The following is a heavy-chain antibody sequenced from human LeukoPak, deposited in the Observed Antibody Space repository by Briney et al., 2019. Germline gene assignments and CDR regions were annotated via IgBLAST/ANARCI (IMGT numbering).Heavy chain of an antibody. Sequence: ASETLSLTCTVSGGSISSYYWSWIRQPPGKGLEWIGYIYTSGSTNYNPSLKSRVTISVDTSKNQFSLKLSSATAADTAVYYCARRVGVVPAASDRYYYYYYMDVWGKGTTVTVSS. V-gene: IGHV4-4*09. CDR1: GGSISSYY. D-gene: IGHD2-2*01. CDR3: ARRVGVVPAASDRYYYYYYMDV. CDR2: IYTSGST. J-gene: IGHJ6*03.